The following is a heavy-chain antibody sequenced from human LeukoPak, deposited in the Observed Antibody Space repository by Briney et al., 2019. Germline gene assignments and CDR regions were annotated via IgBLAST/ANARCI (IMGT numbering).Heavy chain of an antibody. Sequence: PGGSLRLSCAASGFTFSDHYMDWVRQAPGKGLEWVGRSRNKAYSYTTEYAASVKGRFAISRDDSKNSLYLQMNSLKTDDTAVYYCCRVEYDTSVIDYWSQGTLVTVSS. CDR3: CRVEYDTSVIDY. J-gene: IGHJ4*02. CDR1: GFTFSDHY. CDR2: SRNKAYSYTT. V-gene: IGHV3-72*01. D-gene: IGHD3-22*01.